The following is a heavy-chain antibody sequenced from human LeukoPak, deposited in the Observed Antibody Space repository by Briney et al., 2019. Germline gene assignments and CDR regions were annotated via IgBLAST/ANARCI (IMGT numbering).Heavy chain of an antibody. D-gene: IGHD3-10*01. V-gene: IGHV3-21*01. CDR3: AREYYGSGSYSADY. CDR2: ISSISSYI. Sequence: GGSMRLSCAASGFTFSSYSMNWVRQAPGKGLEWVSSISSISSYIYYADSVKGRFTISRDNSKNTLYLQMNSLIAEDTAVYYCAREYYGSGSYSADYWGQGTLVTVSS. CDR1: GFTFSSYS. J-gene: IGHJ4*02.